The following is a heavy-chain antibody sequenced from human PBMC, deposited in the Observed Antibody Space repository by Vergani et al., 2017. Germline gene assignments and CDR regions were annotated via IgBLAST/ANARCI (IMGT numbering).Heavy chain of an antibody. J-gene: IGHJ3*02. V-gene: IGHV3-9*03. CDR2: ISWNSGSI. Sequence: EVQLVESGGGVVRPGGSLRLSCAASGFTFDDYAMHGVRQAPGKGLEWVSGISWNSGSIGYADSVKGRFTISRDNAKNSLYLQMNSLRAEDMALYYCAKAIYDYVSSGAFDIWGQGTMVTVSS. CDR3: AKAIYDYVSSGAFDI. CDR1: GFTFDDYA. D-gene: IGHD3-16*01.